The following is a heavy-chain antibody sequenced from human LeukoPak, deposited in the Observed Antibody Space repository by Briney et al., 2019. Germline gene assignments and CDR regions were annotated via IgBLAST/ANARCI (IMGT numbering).Heavy chain of an antibody. J-gene: IGHJ3*02. CDR3: AKDSNRYSGSPGENAFDI. Sequence: PGGSLRLSRAASGFNFSSYVMTWVRPAPGKGPEWASCNVSSGASTSYGDSVKGRFTISRDNSKNTLYLQLNSLRAEDTAIYYCAKDSNRYSGSPGENAFDIWGQGTMVTVSS. CDR1: GFNFSSYV. CDR2: NVSSGAST. D-gene: IGHD1-26*01. V-gene: IGHV3-23*01.